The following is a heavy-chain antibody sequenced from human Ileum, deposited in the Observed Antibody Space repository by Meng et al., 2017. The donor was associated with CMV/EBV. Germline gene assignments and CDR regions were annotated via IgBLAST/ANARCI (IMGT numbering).Heavy chain of an antibody. J-gene: IGHJ4*02. CDR1: GGSISGYY. CDR3: ARGSSSWAFDY. Sequence: QVQLQESGPGLVKPSETLSLTCTVSGGSISGYYSSWIRQPATKGLEWIGRVYSSGSTDYNPSLQSRVTMSVDTSKNQFSLKLSSVTAADTAVYYCARGSSSWAFDYWGQGTLVTVSS. V-gene: IGHV4-4*07. CDR2: VYSSGST. D-gene: IGHD2-2*01.